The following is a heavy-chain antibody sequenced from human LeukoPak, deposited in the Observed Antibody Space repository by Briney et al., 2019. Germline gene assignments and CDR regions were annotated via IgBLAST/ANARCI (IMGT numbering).Heavy chain of an antibody. Sequence: SETLSLTCTVSGGSISSSSYYWGWIRQPPGKGLEYIESIYYSGSPYYSPSLKSRVTISVDTSKNQFSLKLSSVTAADTAVYYCARLGSFTKTYYFDYWGQGTLVTVSS. CDR1: GGSISSSSYY. J-gene: IGHJ4*02. D-gene: IGHD3-10*01. V-gene: IGHV4-39*01. CDR3: ARLGSFTKTYYFDY. CDR2: IYYSGSP.